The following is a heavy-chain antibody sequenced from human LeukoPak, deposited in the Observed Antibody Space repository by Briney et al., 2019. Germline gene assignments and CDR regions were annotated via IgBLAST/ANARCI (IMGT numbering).Heavy chain of an antibody. CDR1: GFTFSTYW. Sequence: GGSLRLSCAASGFTFSTYWMTWVRQAPGKGLEWVANMKGDGSEIYYVDSVKGRFTISRDNAKNLLYLQMNSLRAEDTAVYYCARPGYTAGYDIWGQGTLVTVTS. CDR3: ARPGYTAGYDI. V-gene: IGHV3-7*01. D-gene: IGHD3-9*01. CDR2: MKGDGSEI. J-gene: IGHJ3*02.